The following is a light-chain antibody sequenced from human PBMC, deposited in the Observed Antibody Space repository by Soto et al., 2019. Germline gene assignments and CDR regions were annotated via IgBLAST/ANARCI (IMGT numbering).Light chain of an antibody. CDR3: QQYGSSSWT. Sequence: EIVLTQSPGTLSLSPGERATLSCRASQSVSSSYFAWYQQRFGQAPRLLIYGASSRATGIPDRFSGSGSGTDVTLTIIRLEPEDFEVYYCQQYGSSSWTFGQGTKVQIK. CDR1: QSVSSSY. J-gene: IGKJ1*01. CDR2: GAS. V-gene: IGKV3-20*01.